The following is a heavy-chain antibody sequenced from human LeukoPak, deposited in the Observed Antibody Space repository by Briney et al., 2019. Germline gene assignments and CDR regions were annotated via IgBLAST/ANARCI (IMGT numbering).Heavy chain of an antibody. CDR1: GFTFDDYA. CDR3: ATYSSLNTREFQY. J-gene: IGHJ1*01. CDR2: ISWNSGSI. V-gene: IGHV3-9*01. D-gene: IGHD3-22*01. Sequence: GGSLRLSCAASGFTFDDYAMHWVRQAPGKGLGWVSGISWNSGSIGYADSVKGRFIISRDNAKNSLFLQMNRLRAEDTAVYYCATYSSLNTREFQYWGQGTLVTVSP.